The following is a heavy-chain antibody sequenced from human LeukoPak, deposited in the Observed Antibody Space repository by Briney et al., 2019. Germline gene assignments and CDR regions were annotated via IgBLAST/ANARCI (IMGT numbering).Heavy chain of an antibody. D-gene: IGHD3-22*01. CDR2: INSDGSST. V-gene: IGHV3-74*01. CDR3: PKDSRGSNRPFDH. Sequence: PGGSLRLSCAASGFSFSNYWMHWVRQAPGKGLVWVSRINSDGSSTRYADSVKGRFTISTDNSKNTLYLQMDSLRADDTAVYYWPKDSRGSNRPFDHWGQGTLVTVSS. J-gene: IGHJ4*02. CDR1: GFSFSNYW.